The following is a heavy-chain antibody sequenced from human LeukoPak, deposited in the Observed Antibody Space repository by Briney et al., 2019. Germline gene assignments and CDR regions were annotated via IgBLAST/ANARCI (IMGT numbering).Heavy chain of an antibody. J-gene: IGHJ4*01. D-gene: IGHD1-26*01. V-gene: IGHV4-39*01. Sequence: GSLRLSCAASGFTLSSYAMSWVRQAPGKGLEWIGSIYYSGSTYYNPSLTSRVTISVDTSKNQFSLKLSSVPAADTAVYYCAGRGGGSYLFDYWG. CDR3: AGRGGGSYLFDY. CDR2: IYYSGST. CDR1: GFTLSSYA.